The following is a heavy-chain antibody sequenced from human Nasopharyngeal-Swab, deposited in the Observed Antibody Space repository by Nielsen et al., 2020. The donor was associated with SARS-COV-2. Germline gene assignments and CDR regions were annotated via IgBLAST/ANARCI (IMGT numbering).Heavy chain of an antibody. CDR2: MKPSGRT. CDR1: GGSLSDYH. V-gene: IGHV4-34*01. Sequence: SETLSLTCAVYGGSLSDYHWSWIRQPPGKGLEWIGEMKPSGRTNYNPSLKSRVAISIVTSKNQFFLNLRSVTAADTAVFYCAGHPADFDYWGQGTLVTVSS. J-gene: IGHJ4*02. CDR3: AGHPADFDY.